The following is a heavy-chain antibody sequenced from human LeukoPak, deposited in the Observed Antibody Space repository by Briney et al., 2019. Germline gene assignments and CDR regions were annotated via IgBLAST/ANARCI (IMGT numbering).Heavy chain of an antibody. Sequence: TGGSLRLSCAASGFTFDDYAMHWVRHAPGKGLEWVSLISGDGGSTYYADSVKGRFTSSRDNSKNSLYLLMNSLRTEDTALYYCAKGYCGGGCAPALFDYWGQGTLVTVSS. V-gene: IGHV3-43*02. CDR1: GFTFDDYA. D-gene: IGHD2-21*02. J-gene: IGHJ4*02. CDR3: AKGYCGGGCAPALFDY. CDR2: ISGDGGST.